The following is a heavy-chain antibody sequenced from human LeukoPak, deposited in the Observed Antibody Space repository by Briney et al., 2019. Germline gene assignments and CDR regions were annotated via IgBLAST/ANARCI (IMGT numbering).Heavy chain of an antibody. CDR3: ARPNGGPYGSEYDY. CDR2: INHSGST. D-gene: IGHD3-10*01. CDR1: GGSFSGYY. Sequence: PSETLSPTCAVYGGSFSGYYWSWIRQPPGKGLEWIGEINHSGSTNYNPSLKSRVTISVDTSKNQFSLKLSSVTAADTAVYYCARPNGGPYGSEYDYWGQGTLVTVSS. J-gene: IGHJ4*02. V-gene: IGHV4-34*01.